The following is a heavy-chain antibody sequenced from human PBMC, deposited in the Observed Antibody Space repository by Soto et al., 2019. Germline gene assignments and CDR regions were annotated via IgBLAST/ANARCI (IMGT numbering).Heavy chain of an antibody. CDR1: GFTFSSYA. D-gene: IGHD3-22*01. CDR3: ANLNLYYYDSSPDWFDP. Sequence: EVQLLESGGGLVQPGGSLRLSCAASGFTFSSYAMSWVRQAPGKGLEWVSAISGSGGSTYYADSVKGRFTISRDNSKNTLYLQMNSLRAEDTAVYYCANLNLYYYDSSPDWFDPWGQGTLVTVSS. V-gene: IGHV3-23*01. J-gene: IGHJ5*02. CDR2: ISGSGGST.